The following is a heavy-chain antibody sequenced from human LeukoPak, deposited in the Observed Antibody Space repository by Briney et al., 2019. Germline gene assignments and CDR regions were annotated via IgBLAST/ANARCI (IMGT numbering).Heavy chain of an antibody. CDR2: IYYSGST. CDR3: ARRAGGPRRVYYYYYMDV. V-gene: IGHV4-39*01. CDR1: GGSISSSSYY. J-gene: IGHJ6*03. Sequence: SETLSLTCTVSGGSISSSSYYWGWIRQPPGKGLEWIGSIYYSGSTYYNPSLKSRVTISVDTSKNQFSLKLSSVTAADTAVYYCARRAGGPRRVYYYYYMDVWGKGTTVTVSS. D-gene: IGHD3-10*01.